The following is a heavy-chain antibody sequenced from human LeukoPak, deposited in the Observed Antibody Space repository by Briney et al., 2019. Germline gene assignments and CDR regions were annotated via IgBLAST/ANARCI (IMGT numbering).Heavy chain of an antibody. V-gene: IGHV1-2*02. CDR1: GYIFTGYY. D-gene: IGHD3-9*01. CDR3: ARVQYYNILTGAFHS. J-gene: IGHJ4*02. Sequence: GASVKVSCKASGYIFTGYYLHWVRQAPGQGLEWMGWINPDSGDTNFAEKFQGRVSMTRDTSISTAYLELSGLRSDDTAYFYCARVQYYNILTGAFHSWGQGTLVTASS. CDR2: INPDSGDT.